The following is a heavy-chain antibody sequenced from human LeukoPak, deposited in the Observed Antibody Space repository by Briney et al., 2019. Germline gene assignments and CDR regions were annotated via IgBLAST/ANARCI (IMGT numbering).Heavy chain of an antibody. V-gene: IGHV1-69*13. CDR3: ARDGRACCCGDCSYFDY. D-gene: IGHD2-21*01. Sequence: ASVKVSCKASGGTFSSYAISWVRQAPGQGLEWMGGIIPIFGTANYAQKFQGRVTITADESTSTAYMELSSLRSEDTAVYYCARDGRACCCGDCSYFDYWGKEPLPTVSS. CDR2: IIPIFGTA. J-gene: IGHJ4*02. CDR1: GGTFSSYA.